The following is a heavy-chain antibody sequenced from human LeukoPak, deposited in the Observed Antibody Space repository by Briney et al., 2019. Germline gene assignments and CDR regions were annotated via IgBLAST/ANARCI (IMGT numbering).Heavy chain of an antibody. CDR3: ARSDHNSWNAFDI. D-gene: IGHD1-26*01. V-gene: IGHV1-8*03. J-gene: IGHJ3*02. Sequence: GASVKVSCKASGYTFTNYGISWVRQATGQGLEWMGWINPNNGNLGYAQKFQGRVTITRNTPISTAYMELSSLTSEDTAVYYCARSDHNSWNAFDIWGQGTMVTVSS. CDR1: GYTFTNYG. CDR2: INPNNGNL.